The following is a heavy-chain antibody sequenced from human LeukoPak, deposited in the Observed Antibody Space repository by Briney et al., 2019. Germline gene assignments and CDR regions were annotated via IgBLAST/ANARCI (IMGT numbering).Heavy chain of an antibody. CDR1: GGSISSSNW. V-gene: IGHV4-4*02. Sequence: PSETLSLTCAVSGGSISSSNWWSWVRQPPGKGLEWIGEIYHSGSTNYNPSLKSRVTISVDKSKNQFSLKLSSVTAADTAVYYCARYYYDSSGYSPDAFDIWGQGTMVTVSS. CDR2: IYHSGST. CDR3: ARYYYDSSGYSPDAFDI. J-gene: IGHJ3*02. D-gene: IGHD3-22*01.